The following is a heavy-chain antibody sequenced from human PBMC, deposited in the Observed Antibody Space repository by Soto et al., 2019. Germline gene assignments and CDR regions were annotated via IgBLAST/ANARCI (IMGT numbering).Heavy chain of an antibody. J-gene: IGHJ5*02. CDR3: ARVRDWFDP. CDR2: INHSGET. Sequence: SETLSLTCAVYTGSFSGYYWNWIRQPPGKGLEWIGEINHSGETTYNPSLMSRVTISVDTSKNQFSLTLTSVTAADTAVYYCARVRDWFDPWGQGTMVPVYS. V-gene: IGHV4-34*01. CDR1: TGSFSGYY. D-gene: IGHD3-3*01.